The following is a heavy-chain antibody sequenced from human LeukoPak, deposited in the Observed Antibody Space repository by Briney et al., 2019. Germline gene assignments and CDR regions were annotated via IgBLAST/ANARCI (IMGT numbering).Heavy chain of an antibody. CDR1: GGTFSSYA. CDR2: IIPIFGTA. J-gene: IGHJ3*02. V-gene: IGHV1-69*05. Sequence: ASVKVPCKASGGTFSSYAISWVRQAPGQGLEWMGGIIPIFGTANYAQKFQGRVTITTDESTSTAYMELSSLRSEDTAVYYCARGRDCSSTSCFMTGVDAFDIWGQGTMVTVSS. D-gene: IGHD2-2*01. CDR3: ARGRDCSSTSCFMTGVDAFDI.